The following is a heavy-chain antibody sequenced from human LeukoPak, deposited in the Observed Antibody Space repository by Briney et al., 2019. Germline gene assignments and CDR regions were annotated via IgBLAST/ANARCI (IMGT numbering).Heavy chain of an antibody. CDR2: FDPEDGET. V-gene: IGHV1-24*01. CDR1: GYTPTELS. D-gene: IGHD5-18*01. CDR3: ATVGVDTARSGLDY. J-gene: IGHJ4*02. Sequence: ASVKVSGKVSGYTPTELSMHWVRQAPGKGLEWMGGFDPEDGETIYAQKFQGRVTMTEDTSTDTAYMELSSLRSEDTAVYYCATVGVDTARSGLDYWGQGTLVTVSS.